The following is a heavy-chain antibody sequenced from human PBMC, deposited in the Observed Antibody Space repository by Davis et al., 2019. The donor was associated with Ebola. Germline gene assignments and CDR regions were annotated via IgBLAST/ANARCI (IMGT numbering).Heavy chain of an antibody. Sequence: AASVKVSCKASGGTFSSYAISWVRQAPGRGLEWMGMINPSGGRTTYAQKFQGRVTITRDTSASTAYMELSSLRSEDTAVYYCARLFYGDIDYWGQGTLVTVSS. V-gene: IGHV1-69*04. CDR1: GGTFSSYA. CDR3: ARLFYGDIDY. J-gene: IGHJ4*02. CDR2: INPSGGRT. D-gene: IGHD4-17*01.